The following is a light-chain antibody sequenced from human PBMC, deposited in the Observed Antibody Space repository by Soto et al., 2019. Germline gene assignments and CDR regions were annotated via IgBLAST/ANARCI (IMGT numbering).Light chain of an antibody. CDR2: GAS. J-gene: IGKJ1*01. V-gene: IGKV3-20*01. CDR3: QQYSNSPTWT. CDR1: QTVSSSN. Sequence: EIVLTQSPGTLSLSPGERATLSCRASQTVSSSNLAWYQQKPGRAPRLLIFGASIRATGIPDRFSGSGYGTDFTLNISRLEPEDFAVYFYQQYSNSPTWTFGQGTKVEIK.